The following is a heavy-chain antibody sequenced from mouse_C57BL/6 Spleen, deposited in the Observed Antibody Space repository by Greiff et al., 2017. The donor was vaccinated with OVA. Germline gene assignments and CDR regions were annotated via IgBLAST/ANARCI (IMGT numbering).Heavy chain of an antibody. J-gene: IGHJ1*03. Sequence: EVMLVESGGGLVKPGGSLKLSCAASGFTFSSYTMSWVRQTPEKRLEWVATISGGGGNTYYPDSVKGRFTISRDNAKNTLYLQMSSLRSEDTAVYYCARQGDIRYFDVWGTGTTVTVSS. CDR3: ARQGDIRYFDV. V-gene: IGHV5-9*01. CDR2: ISGGGGNT. D-gene: IGHD1-1*01. CDR1: GFTFSSYT.